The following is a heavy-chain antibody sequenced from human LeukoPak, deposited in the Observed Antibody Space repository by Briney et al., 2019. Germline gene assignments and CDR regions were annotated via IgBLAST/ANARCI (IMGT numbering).Heavy chain of an antibody. CDR1: GGSISSYY. CDR2: IYYSGST. J-gene: IGHJ2*01. V-gene: IGHV4-59*01. CDR3: ARERTKEYYDFWSGHSNWYFDL. D-gene: IGHD3-3*01. Sequence: YPSETLSLTCTVSGGSISSYYWSWIRQPPGKGLEWIGYIYYSGSTNYNPSLKSRVTISVDTSKNQFSLKLSSVTAADTAVYYCARERTKEYYDFWSGHSNWYFDLWGRGTLVTVSS.